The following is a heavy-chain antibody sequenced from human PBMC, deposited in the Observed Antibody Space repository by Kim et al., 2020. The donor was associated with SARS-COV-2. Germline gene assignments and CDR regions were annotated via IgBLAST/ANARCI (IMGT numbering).Heavy chain of an antibody. Sequence: ASVKVSCRASGYSFLDYGISWVRQAPGQGPEWMGWISPYSGDTNYAQNFQGRVTMTTDTFTNTAYLELRSLRSDDTALYYCAREYGHYNWFDPGGQGTLVPVPS. D-gene: IGHD3-10*01. CDR1: GYSFLDYG. V-gene: IGHV1-18*04. CDR2: ISPYSGDT. J-gene: IGHJ5*02. CDR3: AREYGHYNWFDP.